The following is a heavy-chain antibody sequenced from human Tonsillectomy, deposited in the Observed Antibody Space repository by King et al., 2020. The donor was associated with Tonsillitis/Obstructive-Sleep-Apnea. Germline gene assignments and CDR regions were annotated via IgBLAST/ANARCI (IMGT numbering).Heavy chain of an antibody. CDR1: GYTFNTYA. CDR3: ARYSSTFLPLDY. CDR2: ITAGKGNT. J-gene: IGHJ4*02. D-gene: IGHD6-19*01. Sequence: QLVQSGAELKKPGASVKVSCRASGYTFNTYAIHWVRQAPGQRLEWMGWITAGKGNTKYSQKFQGRGTITKDTSASTAYMELSSLRSEDTAVYYCARYSSTFLPLDYWGQGTLVTVSS. V-gene: IGHV1-3*01.